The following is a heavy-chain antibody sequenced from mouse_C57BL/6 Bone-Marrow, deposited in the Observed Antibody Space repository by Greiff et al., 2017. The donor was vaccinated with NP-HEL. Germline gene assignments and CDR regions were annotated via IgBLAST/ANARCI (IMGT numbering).Heavy chain of an antibody. J-gene: IGHJ2*01. Sequence: VQLQQSGAELVRPGASVTLSCKASGYTFTDYEMHWVKQTPVHGLEWIGAIDPETGGTAYNQKFKGKAILTADKSSSTAYMELRSLTSEDSAVYYCARYCYVSSYNFDYWGQGTTLTVSS. D-gene: IGHD1-1*01. CDR1: GYTFTDYE. CDR2: IDPETGGT. CDR3: ARYCYVSSYNFDY. V-gene: IGHV1-15*01.